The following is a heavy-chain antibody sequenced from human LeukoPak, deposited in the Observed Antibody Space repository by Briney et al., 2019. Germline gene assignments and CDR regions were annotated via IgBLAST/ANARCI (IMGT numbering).Heavy chain of an antibody. D-gene: IGHD5-24*01. V-gene: IGHV3-21*01. Sequence: PGGSLRLSCAASGFTFSSYSMNWVRRAPGKGLEWVSSISSSSSYIYYADSVKGRFTISRDNAKNSLYLQMNSLRAEDTAVYYCARDGEMGRDFDYWGQGTLVTVSS. CDR2: ISSSSSYI. CDR1: GFTFSSYS. J-gene: IGHJ4*02. CDR3: ARDGEMGRDFDY.